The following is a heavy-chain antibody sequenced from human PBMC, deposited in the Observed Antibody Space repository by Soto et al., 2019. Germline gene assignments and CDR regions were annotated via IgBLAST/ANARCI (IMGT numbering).Heavy chain of an antibody. D-gene: IGHD6-13*01. CDR1: GGSISTYY. J-gene: IGHJ4*02. V-gene: IGHV4-59*08. Sequence: PSETLSLTCTVSGGSISTYYWSWIRQPPGKGLEWIGHIYYSGTTNYSPSLKSRLTISVDTSQNQFSLKLSSVTAADTAVYYCARQIAEAPYYFDYWGQGILVTVSS. CDR2: IYYSGTT. CDR3: ARQIAEAPYYFDY.